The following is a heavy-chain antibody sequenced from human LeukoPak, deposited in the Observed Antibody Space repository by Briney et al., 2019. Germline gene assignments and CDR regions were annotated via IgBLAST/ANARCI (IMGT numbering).Heavy chain of an antibody. J-gene: IGHJ4*02. V-gene: IGHV4-59*08. CDR2: IYYSGST. Sequence: SETLSLTCTVSGGSISSYYWSWIRQPPGKGLEWIGDIYYSGSTNYNPSLKSRVTISVDTSKNQFSLKLSSVTAADTAVYYCARSAYYYDSNRGSYFDYWGQGTLVTVSS. CDR1: GGSISSYY. D-gene: IGHD3-22*01. CDR3: ARSAYYYDSNRGSYFDY.